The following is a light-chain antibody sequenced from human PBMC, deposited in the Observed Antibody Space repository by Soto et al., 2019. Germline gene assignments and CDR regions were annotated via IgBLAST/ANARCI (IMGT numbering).Light chain of an antibody. J-gene: IGKJ4*01. CDR2: GAA. CDR1: QSVFSNY. Sequence: EIVMTQSPGTLSLSPGERAILSCRASQSVFSNYLAWYQQKTGQAPRLLIFGAANRATGIPDRFSGSGSGTDFTLTISRLEVEDFAVYYCQQYGRSPTTFGGGTKVEIK. V-gene: IGKV3-20*01. CDR3: QQYGRSPTT.